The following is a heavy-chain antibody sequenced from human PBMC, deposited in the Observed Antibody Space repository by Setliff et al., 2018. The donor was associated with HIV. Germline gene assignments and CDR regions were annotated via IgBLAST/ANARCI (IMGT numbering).Heavy chain of an antibody. CDR1: GYTFIGHY. CDR3: ARDMFAIWERSLAKGDECDP. V-gene: IGHV1-2*02. Sequence: GASVKVSCKASGYTFIGHYIHWVRQAPGQGLEWMGWINPNSGDTKYAQKFQDRVSLTRDTSLSTAYMELSSLTSDDTAIYYCARDMFAIWERSLAKGDECDPWGQGSLVTVSS. D-gene: IGHD3-10*02. J-gene: IGHJ5*02. CDR2: INPNSGDT.